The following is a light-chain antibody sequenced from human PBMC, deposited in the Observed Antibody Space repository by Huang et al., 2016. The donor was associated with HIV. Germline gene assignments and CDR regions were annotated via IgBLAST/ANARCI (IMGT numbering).Light chain of an antibody. CDR3: QQYNDWPPLT. V-gene: IGKV3-15*01. CDR2: GAS. Sequence: EIEMTQSPAILSVSPGERATLSCRASQSVNSDLAWYLQKPGQAPRLLIYGASTRAIGSPAKFNGTGSGTEVSLSISNLQSDDFGVYYCQQYNDWPPLTFGGGTKVEI. J-gene: IGKJ4*01. CDR1: QSVNSD.